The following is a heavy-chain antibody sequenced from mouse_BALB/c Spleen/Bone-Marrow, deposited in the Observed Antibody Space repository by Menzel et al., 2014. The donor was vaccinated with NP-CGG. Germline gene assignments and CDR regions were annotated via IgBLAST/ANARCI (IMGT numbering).Heavy chain of an antibody. CDR2: IRNKANGYTT. V-gene: IGHV7-3*02. CDR1: GFTFTDYY. D-gene: IGHD2-2*01. J-gene: IGHJ2*01. Sequence: EVHLVESGGGLVQPGGSLRLSCATSGFTFTDYYMSWVRQPPGKALEWLGFIRNKANGYTTEYSASVKGRFTISRDNSQSILYLQMNTLRAGDSATYYCARYGYDYFDYWGQGTTLTVSS. CDR3: ARYGYDYFDY.